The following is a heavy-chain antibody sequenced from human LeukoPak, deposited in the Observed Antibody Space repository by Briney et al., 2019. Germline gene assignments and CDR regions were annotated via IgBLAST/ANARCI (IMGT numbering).Heavy chain of an antibody. D-gene: IGHD6-13*01. J-gene: IGHJ4*02. CDR1: GGSISSYY. CDR3: ARGVYIAATQYGY. CDR2: IYYSGTT. Sequence: SETLSLTCTVSGGSISSYYWSWIRQPPGKGLEWIGYIYYSGTTNYNPSLKSRVTISVDTSKNQFSLKLSSVTAADTAVYYCARGVYIAATQYGYWGQGTLVTVSS. V-gene: IGHV4-59*01.